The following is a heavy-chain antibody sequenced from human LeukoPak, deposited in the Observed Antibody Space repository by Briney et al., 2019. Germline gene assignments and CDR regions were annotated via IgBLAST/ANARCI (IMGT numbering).Heavy chain of an antibody. V-gene: IGHV4-39*01. D-gene: IGHD6-19*01. CDR2: IYYSGST. CDR3: ASSLLPWYSSGWYCGAFDV. Sequence: KPSETLSLTCTVSGGSISSSSYYWGWIRQPPGKGLEWIGSIYYSGSTYYNPSLKSRVTISVDTSKNQFSLKLSSVTAADTAVYYCASSLLPWYSSGWYCGAFDVWGQGTMVTVSS. J-gene: IGHJ3*01. CDR1: GGSISSSSYY.